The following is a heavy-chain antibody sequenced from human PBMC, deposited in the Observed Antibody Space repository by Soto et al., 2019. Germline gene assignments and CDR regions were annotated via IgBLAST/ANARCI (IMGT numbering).Heavy chain of an antibody. CDR2: ISSGGDNT. D-gene: IGHD6-19*01. V-gene: IGHV3-23*01. CDR1: VLKYRRHA. J-gene: IGHJ6*02. Sequence: ALRLAGAGPVLKYRRHALSWVHQNTGKGLEWVSTISSGGDNTYSADSVKGRFTISRDNSKNTLYLQMNSLRAEDTAVYYCAKDFDSYSSGRYGMDVWGQGTTVSVSS. CDR3: AKDFDSYSSGRYGMDV.